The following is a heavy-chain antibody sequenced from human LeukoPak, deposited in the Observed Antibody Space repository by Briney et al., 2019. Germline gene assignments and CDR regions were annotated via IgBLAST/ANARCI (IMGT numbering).Heavy chain of an antibody. CDR3: ARDQFLSEGAFDI. CDR2: IYYSGST. CDR1: GGSISSYY. Sequence: SETLSLTCTVSGGSISSYYWSWIRQPPGKGLEWIGYIYYSGSTNYNPSLKSRVTISVDTSKNQFSLKLSSVTAADTAVYYCARDQFLSEGAFDIWGQGTMVTVSS. J-gene: IGHJ3*02. V-gene: IGHV4-59*01. D-gene: IGHD3-3*01.